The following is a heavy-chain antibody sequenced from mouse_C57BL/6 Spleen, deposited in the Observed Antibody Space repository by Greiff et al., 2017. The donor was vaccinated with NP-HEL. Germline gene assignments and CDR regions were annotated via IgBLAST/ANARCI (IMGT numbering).Heavy chain of an antibody. CDR3: ARDSWWDRWYFDV. D-gene: IGHD1-1*02. J-gene: IGHJ1*03. Sequence: DVHLVESGGGLVKPGGSLKLSCAASGFTFSSYAMSWVRQTPEKRLEWVATISDGGSYTYYPDNVKGRFTISRDNAKNNLYLQMSHLKSEDTAMYYCARDSWWDRWYFDVWGTGTTVTVSS. V-gene: IGHV5-4*01. CDR1: GFTFSSYA. CDR2: ISDGGSYT.